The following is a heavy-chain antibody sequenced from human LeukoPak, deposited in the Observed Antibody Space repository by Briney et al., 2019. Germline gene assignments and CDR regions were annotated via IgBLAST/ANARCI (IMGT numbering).Heavy chain of an antibody. CDR1: GGSISSYY. D-gene: IGHD4-17*01. V-gene: IGHV4-59*01. CDR2: IYYSGST. Sequence: SETLSLTCTVSGGSISSYYWSWLRQPPGKGLEWIGYIYYSGSTNYNPSLKSRVTISVDTSKTQFSLKLSSVTAADTAVYYCARHQDYGDYGLLDYWGQGTLVTVSS. CDR3: ARHQDYGDYGLLDY. J-gene: IGHJ4*02.